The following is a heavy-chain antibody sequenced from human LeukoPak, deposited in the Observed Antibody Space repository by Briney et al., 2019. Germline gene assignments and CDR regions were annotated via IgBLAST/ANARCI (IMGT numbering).Heavy chain of an antibody. D-gene: IGHD4-23*01. CDR2: ISPNSGDT. J-gene: IGHJ2*01. Sequence: ASVKVSCKASGYTFTGYLMHWVRQAPGQGLAWMGWISPNSGDTKYAQNFQGRVTMTRDTFISTAYMEVSRLRSDDTAVYYCVRGLTTVATWLYLWGRGTLVTVSS. V-gene: IGHV1-2*02. CDR3: VRGLTTVATWLYL. CDR1: GYTFTGYL.